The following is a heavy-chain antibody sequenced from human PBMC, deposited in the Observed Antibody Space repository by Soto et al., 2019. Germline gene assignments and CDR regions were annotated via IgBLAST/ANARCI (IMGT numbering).Heavy chain of an antibody. CDR3: ARGRTAMVRGELAEIGAY. D-gene: IGHD3-10*01. Sequence: QVQLVQSGAEVKKPGASVKVSCKASGYTFTGYYMHWVRQAPGQGLEWMGCINPNSGGTNHAQKFQGWVTMTRDTSITTAYMELSRLRSDDTAVYYCARGRTAMVRGELAEIGAYWGQGTLVTVSS. CDR2: INPNSGGT. CDR1: GYTFTGYY. V-gene: IGHV1-2*04. J-gene: IGHJ4*02.